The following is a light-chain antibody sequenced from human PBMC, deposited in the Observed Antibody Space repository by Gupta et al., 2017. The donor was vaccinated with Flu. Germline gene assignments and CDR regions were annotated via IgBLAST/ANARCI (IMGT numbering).Light chain of an antibody. CDR2: AAS. Sequence: AIRMTQSPSSFSASTGDRVTITCRASQGISSYLAWYQQKPGKAPKLLIYAASTLQSGVPSRFSGSGSGTDFTLTISCLQYEDFATYYCQQYYSYHKHTFGGGTKVEIK. CDR1: QGISSY. J-gene: IGKJ4*01. V-gene: IGKV1-8*01. CDR3: QQYYSYHKHT.